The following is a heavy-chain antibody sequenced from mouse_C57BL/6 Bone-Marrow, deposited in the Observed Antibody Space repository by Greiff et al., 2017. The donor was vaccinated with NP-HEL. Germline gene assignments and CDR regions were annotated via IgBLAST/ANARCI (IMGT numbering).Heavy chain of an antibody. D-gene: IGHD2-5*01. CDR3: ARGDYINYVAWFAY. Sequence: VQLQQSGPELVKPGASVKISCKASGYTFTDYYMNWVKQSHGKSLEWIGDINPNNGGTSYNQKFKGKATLTVDKSSSTAYMELRSLTSEDSAVSYCARGDYINYVAWFAYWGQGTLVTVSA. CDR2: INPNNGGT. J-gene: IGHJ3*01. CDR1: GYTFTDYY. V-gene: IGHV1-26*01.